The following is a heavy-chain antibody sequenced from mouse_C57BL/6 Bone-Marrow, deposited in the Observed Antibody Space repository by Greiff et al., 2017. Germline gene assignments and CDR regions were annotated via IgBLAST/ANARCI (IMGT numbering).Heavy chain of an antibody. J-gene: IGHJ1*03. D-gene: IGHD2-4*01. CDR1: GFSFTSYG. CDR2: LWSGGST. V-gene: IGHV2-2*01. Sequence: QVQLKQSGPGLVQPSQSLSITCTVSGFSFTSYGVHWVRQSPGKGLEWLGVLWSGGSTDYNAAFISRLSISKDNSKSQVFFKMNSLQADDTAIYSCDRRGADYLWYVDVWGTGTTVTVSS. CDR3: DRRGADYLWYVDV.